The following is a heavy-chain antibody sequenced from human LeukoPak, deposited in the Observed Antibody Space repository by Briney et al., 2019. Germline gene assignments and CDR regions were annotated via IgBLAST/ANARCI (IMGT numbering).Heavy chain of an antibody. J-gene: IGHJ4*02. Sequence: PSETLSLTCTVSGVSISSYYWSWIRQPPGKGLEWIGYMYYSGSTSYNPSLKGRVAISIDTSKNQFSLKLSSVTTADTAVYYCARGSNHFDFWGQGALVTVSS. CDR1: GVSISSYY. D-gene: IGHD4-11*01. V-gene: IGHV4-59*01. CDR2: MYYSGST. CDR3: ARGSNHFDF.